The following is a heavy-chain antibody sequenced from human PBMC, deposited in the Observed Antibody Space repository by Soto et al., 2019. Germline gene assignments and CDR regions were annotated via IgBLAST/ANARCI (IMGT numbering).Heavy chain of an antibody. V-gene: IGHV3-23*01. CDR3: AKGDLFVGVTIYGMDV. J-gene: IGHJ6*02. Sequence: PGGSLRLSCAVSLSSYAMTWVRQAPGKGLEWVAGISVSGGSTNYAVSVKGRFTISRDNDKNTVYLQMNSLRAEDTAVYYCAKGDLFVGVTIYGMDVWGQGTTVTVAS. D-gene: IGHD3-16*01. CDR1: LSSYA. CDR2: ISVSGGST.